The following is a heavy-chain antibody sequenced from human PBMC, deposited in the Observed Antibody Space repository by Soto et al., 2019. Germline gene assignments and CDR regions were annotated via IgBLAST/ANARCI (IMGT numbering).Heavy chain of an antibody. V-gene: IGHV1-18*01. J-gene: IGHJ6*04. Sequence: ASVKVSFKASGYTFTSYGISWVRQAPGQGLEWMGWISAYNGNTYSAQKLQGRVTMTTDTSTSTAYMELRSLRSDDTAVYYCARVGIVVVVAAAEYYYYGMDVGGKGTTVTVSS. CDR2: ISAYNGNT. CDR1: GYTFTSYG. CDR3: ARVGIVVVVAAAEYYYYGMDV. D-gene: IGHD2-15*01.